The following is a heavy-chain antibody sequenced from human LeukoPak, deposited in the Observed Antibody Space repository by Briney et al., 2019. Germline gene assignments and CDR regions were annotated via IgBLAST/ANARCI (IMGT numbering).Heavy chain of an antibody. J-gene: IGHJ6*03. CDR1: GGSFSGYY. D-gene: IGHD3-22*01. CDR2: INHSGST. Sequence: SETLSLTCAVYGGSFSGYYWSWIRQPPGKGLEWIGEINHSGSTNYNPSLKSRVTISVDTSKNQFSLKLSSVTAADTAVYYCARVSGSSGYYQYYYYYYYMDVWGKGTTVTVSS. V-gene: IGHV4-34*01. CDR3: ARVSGSSGYYQYYYYYYYMDV.